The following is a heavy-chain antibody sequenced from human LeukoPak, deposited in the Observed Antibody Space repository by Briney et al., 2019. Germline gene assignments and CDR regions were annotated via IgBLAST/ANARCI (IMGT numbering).Heavy chain of an antibody. J-gene: IGHJ5*02. Sequence: PSETLSLTCAVYGGSFSGYYWSWIRQPPGKGLEWIGEINHSGSTNYNPSLKSLVTISVDTSKNQFSLKLSSVTAADTAVYYCAREGGLAPINHWGQGTLVTVSS. V-gene: IGHV4-34*01. CDR1: GGSFSGYY. CDR3: AREGGLAPINH. D-gene: IGHD3-3*02. CDR2: INHSGST.